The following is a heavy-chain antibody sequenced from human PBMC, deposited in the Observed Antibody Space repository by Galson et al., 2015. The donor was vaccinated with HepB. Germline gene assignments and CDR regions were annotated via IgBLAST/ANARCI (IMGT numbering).Heavy chain of an antibody. Sequence: SLRLSCAASGFTFSSYAMSWVRQAPGKGLEWVSAISGSGGNTYYADSVKGRFTISRDNSKNTLYPQMNSLRAEDTAVYYCAKGDSPLLDPFDYWGQGTLVTVSS. J-gene: IGHJ4*02. CDR3: AKGDSPLLDPFDY. CDR1: GFTFSSYA. V-gene: IGHV3-23*01. D-gene: IGHD1-26*01. CDR2: ISGSGGNT.